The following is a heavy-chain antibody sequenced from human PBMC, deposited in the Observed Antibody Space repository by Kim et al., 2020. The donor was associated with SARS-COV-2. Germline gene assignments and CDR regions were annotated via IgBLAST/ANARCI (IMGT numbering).Heavy chain of an antibody. CDR1: GFVFSDYA. V-gene: IGHV3-23*01. D-gene: IGHD3-10*01. CDR2: IRGNGGTT. J-gene: IGHJ4*02. CDR3: AKDPLWLGELRVDH. Sequence: GGSLRLSCAASGFVFSDYAMSWVRQAPGKGLEWVSGIRGNGGTTYYADSVKGRFTISRDNSKNTMYLHMDSLRGEDTAIYYCAKDPLWLGELRVDHWGQGTLVTVSS.